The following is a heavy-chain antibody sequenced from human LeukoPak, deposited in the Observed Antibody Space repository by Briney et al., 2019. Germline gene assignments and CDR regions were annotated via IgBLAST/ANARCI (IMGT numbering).Heavy chain of an antibody. CDR1: GFTFSRHG. CDR3: AKDLEGNYYENYDAFDI. CDR2: ISNDGSRK. Sequence: GGSLRLSCAPSGFTFSRHGMHWVRQAPGKGLEWVAIISNDGSRKYYAHSVEGRFTISRDNSKNTLYLQMNSLRAEDTAVYYCAKDLEGNYYENYDAFDIWGQGTMVTVSS. D-gene: IGHD1-26*01. J-gene: IGHJ3*02. V-gene: IGHV3-30*18.